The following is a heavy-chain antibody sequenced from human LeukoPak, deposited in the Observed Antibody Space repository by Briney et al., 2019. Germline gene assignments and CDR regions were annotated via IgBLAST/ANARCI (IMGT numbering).Heavy chain of an antibody. D-gene: IGHD3-22*01. Sequence: GGSLRLSCAASGFTFSSYGMSWVRQAPGKGLEWVAGISGSGGRTNYADSVKGRFTVSRDNPKNTLYLQMNNLRPEDTAVYFCAKRGVVIRVILVGFHKEAYYFDSWGQGALVTVSS. J-gene: IGHJ4*02. CDR1: GFTFSSYG. V-gene: IGHV3-23*01. CDR3: AKRGVVIRVILVGFHKEAYYFDS. CDR2: ISGSGGRT.